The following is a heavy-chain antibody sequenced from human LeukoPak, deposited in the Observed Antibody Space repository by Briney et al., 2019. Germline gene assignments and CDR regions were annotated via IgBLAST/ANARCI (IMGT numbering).Heavy chain of an antibody. D-gene: IGHD3-16*01. V-gene: IGHV4-30-4*08. J-gene: IGHJ5*02. CDR2: IYYSGST. Sequence: SETLSLTCTVSGGSISSGDYYWSWIRQPPGKGLEWIGYIYYSGSTYYNPSLKSRVTISVDTSKNQFSLKLSSVTAADTAVYYCARGRGRDWFDPWGQGTLVTVSS. CDR3: ARGRGRDWFDP. CDR1: GGSISSGDYY.